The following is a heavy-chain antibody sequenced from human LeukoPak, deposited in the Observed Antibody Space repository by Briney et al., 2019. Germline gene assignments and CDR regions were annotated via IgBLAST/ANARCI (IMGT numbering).Heavy chain of an antibody. V-gene: IGHV4-39*07. CDR2: IYYSGST. CDR1: GGSISSSSYY. J-gene: IGHJ4*02. Sequence: PSETLSLTCTVSGGSISSSSYYWGWIRQPPGKGLEWIGSIYYSGSTYYNPSLKSRVTISVDTSKNQFSLKLSSVTAADTAVYYCARADITMIVVASHFDYWGQGTLVTVSS. CDR3: ARADITMIVVASHFDY. D-gene: IGHD3-22*01.